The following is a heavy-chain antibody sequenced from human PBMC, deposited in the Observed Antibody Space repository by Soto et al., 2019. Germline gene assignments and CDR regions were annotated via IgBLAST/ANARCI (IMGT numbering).Heavy chain of an antibody. J-gene: IGHJ6*02. CDR3: ARGTHSSSWYPYYYYGMDV. CDR2: MNPNSGNT. CDR1: GYTFTSYD. Sequence: QVQLVQSGAEVKKPGASVKVSCKASGYTFTSYDINWVRQATGQGLEWMGWMNPNSGNTGYAQKFQGRVTMTRNTSISTAYMERSSLRSEDTAVYYCARGTHSSSWYPYYYYGMDVWGQGTTVTVSS. D-gene: IGHD6-13*01. V-gene: IGHV1-8*01.